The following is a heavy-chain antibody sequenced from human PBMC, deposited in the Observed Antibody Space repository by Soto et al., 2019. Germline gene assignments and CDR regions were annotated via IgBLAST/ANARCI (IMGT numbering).Heavy chain of an antibody. CDR1: GFTFGDYA. Sequence: PGGSLRLSCTPSGFTFGDYALTWVRQSPGKGLEWVGFIRSQAFGGTAEYAASVKGRFTISRDDSKSIAYLQMNSLKTEDTAVYYCARAGCGGDCQPPRLPDYWGQGTLVTVSS. CDR2: IRSQAFGGTA. CDR3: ARAGCGGDCQPPRLPDY. V-gene: IGHV3-49*04. D-gene: IGHD2-21*02. J-gene: IGHJ4*02.